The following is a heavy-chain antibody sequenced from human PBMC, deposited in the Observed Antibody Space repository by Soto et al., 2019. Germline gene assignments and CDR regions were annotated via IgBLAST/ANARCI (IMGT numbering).Heavy chain of an antibody. CDR1: GFIFKDYA. CDR2: ISSGGST. J-gene: IGHJ4*02. CDR3: AKSKGGTSTWPAD. V-gene: IGHV3-23*01. Sequence: PGGSLRLSCEASGFIFKDYAMTWVRQAPGAGLEWVSTISSGGSTFYAESVRGRFTISRDNSKNTLYLQLNSLKTDDTAVYFCAKSKGGTSTWPADWGQGSLVTVSS. D-gene: IGHD2-2*01.